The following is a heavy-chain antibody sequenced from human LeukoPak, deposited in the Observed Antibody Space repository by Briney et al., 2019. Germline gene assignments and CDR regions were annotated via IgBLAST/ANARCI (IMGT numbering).Heavy chain of an antibody. Sequence: GGSLRLSCAASGFTFSSYEMNWVRQAPGKGVEWVSYISSSGSTIYYADSVKGRFTISRDNAKNSLYLQMNSLRAEDTAVYYCARAAGGRQLVLSNWFDPWGQGTLVTVSS. V-gene: IGHV3-48*03. CDR2: ISSSGSTI. J-gene: IGHJ5*02. CDR3: ARAAGGRQLVLSNWFDP. CDR1: GFTFSSYE. D-gene: IGHD6-13*01.